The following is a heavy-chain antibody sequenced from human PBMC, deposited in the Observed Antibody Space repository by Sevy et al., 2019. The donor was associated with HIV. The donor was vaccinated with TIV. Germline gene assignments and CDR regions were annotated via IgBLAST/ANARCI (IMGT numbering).Heavy chain of an antibody. CDR2: IKSKTDGGTT. J-gene: IGHJ4*02. D-gene: IGHD2-15*01. CDR3: STEGLYCSGGSCSSEGFDF. CDR1: GFPFSNAW. Sequence: GGSLRLSCAAFGFPFSNAWMNWVHQAPGKGLEWVGRIKSKTDGGTTDYAAPLKGRFTISRDDSKNTLYLQMNSLKSEDTAMYYCSTEGLYCSGGSCSSEGFDFWGQGTLVTVSS. V-gene: IGHV3-15*01.